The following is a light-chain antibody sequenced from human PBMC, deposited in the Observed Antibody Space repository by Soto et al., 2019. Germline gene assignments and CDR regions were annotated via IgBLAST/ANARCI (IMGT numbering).Light chain of an antibody. CDR2: GAS. CDR3: QQYASSPLT. V-gene: IGKV3-20*01. CDR1: QSVRSNY. Sequence: EIVLTQSPGTLSLSSGERATLACRASQSVRSNYFAWYQQRPGQAPRLLIYGASSRATGIPDRFGGSGSGTDFTLTISRLEPEDFAVYYCQQYASSPLTFGGGTNVEIK. J-gene: IGKJ4*01.